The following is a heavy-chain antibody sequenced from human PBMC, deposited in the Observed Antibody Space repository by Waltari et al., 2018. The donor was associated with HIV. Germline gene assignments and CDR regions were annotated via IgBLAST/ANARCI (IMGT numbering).Heavy chain of an antibody. V-gene: IGHV3-15*01. J-gene: IGHJ4*02. CDR3: TTGSSGAKDY. CDR1: GCLFKKYW. CDR2: VKSKQSGETV. Sequence: EVQLVDAGGGLVKRGESVKAYRAASGCLFKKYWLSWFRQSPEKVVEVNGRVKSKQSGETVDYAAPVTGRITITRDDSKNMMYLRMDRLESEDTVVYYCTTGSSGAKDYWGQGTLVTVSS. D-gene: IGHD3-22*01.